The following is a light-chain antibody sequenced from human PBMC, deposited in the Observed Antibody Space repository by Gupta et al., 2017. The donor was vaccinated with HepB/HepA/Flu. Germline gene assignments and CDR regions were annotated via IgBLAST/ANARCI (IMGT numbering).Light chain of an antibody. CDR3: QSYDNSLKNSV. J-gene: IGLJ2*01. Sequence: QSILTQPPSVSGAPGQTVTISCTGSSSNIGSGYDVYWYQQLPGAAPKLLLSRENNRPSGVPDRFSGSRSGTSASLAITGLQAEDEADYYCQSYDNSLKNSVFGGGTKVTVL. CDR2: REN. V-gene: IGLV1-40*01. CDR1: SSNIGSGYD.